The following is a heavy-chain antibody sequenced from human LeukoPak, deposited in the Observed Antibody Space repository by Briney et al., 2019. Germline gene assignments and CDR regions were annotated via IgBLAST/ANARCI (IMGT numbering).Heavy chain of an antibody. CDR1: GGSMSTYY. CDR3: ARGHPTGSDYLYYFDF. Sequence: PSETLSLTCTVSGGSMSTYYWSWIRQPAGKGLEWIGRIYTSGSTNYNPSLKSRVTMSVDTSKNQFSLKLTSVTAADTAVYYCARGHPTGSDYLYYFDFWGQGTLVTVSS. D-gene: IGHD5-12*01. CDR2: IYTSGST. V-gene: IGHV4-4*07. J-gene: IGHJ4*02.